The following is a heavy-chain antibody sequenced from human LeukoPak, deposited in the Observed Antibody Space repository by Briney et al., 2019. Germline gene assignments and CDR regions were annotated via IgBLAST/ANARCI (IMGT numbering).Heavy chain of an antibody. CDR2: FYAGDST. V-gene: IGHV3-53*01. J-gene: IGHJ4*02. CDR1: GFTVSSNY. Sequence: PGGSLRLSCAASGFTVSSNYMSWVRQAPGKGLEWVSVFYAGDSTYYADSVKGRFTISRDNAKNSLYLQMNSLRAEDTALYYCARSGGAYCSSTSCRLIDYWGQGTLVTVSS. CDR3: ARSGGAYCSSTSCRLIDY. D-gene: IGHD2-2*01.